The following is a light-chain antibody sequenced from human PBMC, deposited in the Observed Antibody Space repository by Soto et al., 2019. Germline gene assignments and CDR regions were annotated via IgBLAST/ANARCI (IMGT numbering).Light chain of an antibody. Sequence: DRVSITCRASQGISSGLAWFQQRPVKAPNLLIYAASSLQSGVPSRFSGSASGTDIPLTITGLRPEDFATYYCQNYDSAPWTFGQGTKVEF. V-gene: IGKV1-12*01. CDR3: QNYDSAPWT. CDR1: QGISSG. J-gene: IGKJ1*01. CDR2: AAS.